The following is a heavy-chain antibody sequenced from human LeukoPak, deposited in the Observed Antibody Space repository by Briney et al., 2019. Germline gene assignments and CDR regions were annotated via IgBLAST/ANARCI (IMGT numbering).Heavy chain of an antibody. CDR1: GFTFSSYG. Sequence: QPGRSLRLSCAASGFTFSSYGMHWVRQAPGKGLEWVAVIWYDGSNKYYADSVKGRFTISRDNSKNTLYLQMNSLRAEDTAVYYCARELMVRGVVDYWGQGTLVTVSS. CDR3: ARELMVRGVVDY. CDR2: IWYDGSNK. V-gene: IGHV3-33*01. D-gene: IGHD3-10*01. J-gene: IGHJ4*02.